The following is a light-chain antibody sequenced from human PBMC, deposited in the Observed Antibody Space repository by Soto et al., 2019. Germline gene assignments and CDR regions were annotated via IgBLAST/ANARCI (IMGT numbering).Light chain of an antibody. Sequence: DIVMTQSPLSLPVTPGEPASISCRSSQSLLHSNGYNYLDWYLQKPGQSPQLLIYLGSNRASGVPDRFSGSGSGTDFTLKISRVEAADVGVYYCMQALQTQWTFGQGTKVDIX. J-gene: IGKJ1*01. CDR2: LGS. CDR3: MQALQTQWT. CDR1: QSLLHSNGYNY. V-gene: IGKV2-28*01.